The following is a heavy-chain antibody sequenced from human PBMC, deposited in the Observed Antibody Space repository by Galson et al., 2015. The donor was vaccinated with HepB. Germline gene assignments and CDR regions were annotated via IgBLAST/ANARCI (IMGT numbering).Heavy chain of an antibody. CDR2: ISYDGSNK. V-gene: IGHV3-30*18. Sequence: SLRLSCAASGFTFSGYGMHWVRQAPGKGLEWVAVISYDGSNKYYADSVKGRFTISRDNSKNTLYLQMNSLRAEDTAVYYCAKIANLDVWGSYRSGPFDYWGQGTLVTVSS. J-gene: IGHJ4*02. CDR1: GFTFSGYG. D-gene: IGHD3-16*02. CDR3: AKIANLDVWGSYRSGPFDY.